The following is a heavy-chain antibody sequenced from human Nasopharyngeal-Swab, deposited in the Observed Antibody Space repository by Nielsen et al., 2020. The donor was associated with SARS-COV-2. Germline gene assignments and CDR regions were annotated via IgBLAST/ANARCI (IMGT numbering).Heavy chain of an antibody. CDR1: GFTFSPYW. V-gene: IGHV3-74*01. D-gene: IGHD6-25*01. CDR3: ATDITAAGDH. J-gene: IGHJ4*02. CDR2: INSDGSTT. Sequence: LSLTCAASGFTFSPYWMHWVRQVPGRGLMWVSRINSDGSTTDYAESVKGRFTISRDNAKNTLYLQINSLRVEDTALYFCATDITAAGDHWGQGTLVTVSS.